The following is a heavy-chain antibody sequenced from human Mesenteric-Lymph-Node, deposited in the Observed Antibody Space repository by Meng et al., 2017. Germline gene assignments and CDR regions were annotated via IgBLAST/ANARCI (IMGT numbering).Heavy chain of an antibody. Sequence: GESLKISCAASGFTFSNYAMSWVRQAPGKGLEWVSALSGSGANTYYADSVKGRFTISRDNSKNTLYLQMNSLRAEDTAVYYCAKRGTYYYDSSGYYFDYWGQGTLVTVSS. CDR3: AKRGTYYYDSSGYYFDY. CDR1: GFTFSNYA. V-gene: IGHV3-23*01. CDR2: LSGSGANT. J-gene: IGHJ4*02. D-gene: IGHD3-22*01.